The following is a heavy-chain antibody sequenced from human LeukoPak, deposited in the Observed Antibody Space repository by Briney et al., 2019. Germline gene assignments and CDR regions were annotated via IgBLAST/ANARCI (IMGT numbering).Heavy chain of an antibody. V-gene: IGHV1-69*01. CDR2: IVPIFGTA. D-gene: IGHD3-22*01. Sequence: GDSVKVSCKASGGTFSSYAISWVRQAPGQGLEWMGGIVPIFGTANYAQKFQGRVTITADESTSTAYMELSSLRSEDTAVYYCARSWAYYGSPPSAFDIWGQGTMVTVSS. J-gene: IGHJ3*02. CDR1: GGTFSSYA. CDR3: ARSWAYYGSPPSAFDI.